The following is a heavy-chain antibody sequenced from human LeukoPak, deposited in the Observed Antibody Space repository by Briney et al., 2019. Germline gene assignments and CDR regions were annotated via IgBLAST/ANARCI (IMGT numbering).Heavy chain of an antibody. D-gene: IGHD2-15*01. CDR3: ARGDCSGGSCPFDY. V-gene: IGHV4-59*01. CDR1: GGSISSYY. CDR2: IYYSGST. Sequence: TETLSLTCTVSGGSISSYYWSWIRQPPGKGLEWIGYIYYSGSTNYNPSLKSRVTISVDTSKNQFSLKLSSVTAADTAVYYCARGDCSGGSCPFDYWGQGTLVTVSS. J-gene: IGHJ4*02.